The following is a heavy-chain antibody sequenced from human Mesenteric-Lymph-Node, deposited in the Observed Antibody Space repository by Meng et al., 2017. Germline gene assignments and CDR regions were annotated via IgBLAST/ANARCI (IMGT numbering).Heavy chain of an antibody. J-gene: IGHJ4*02. D-gene: IGHD3-10*01. CDR3: ARGGATPMIIKY. Sequence: QVQLKQWGAEVLKPSETLSLTCAAYGGSLSGYYWSWIRQPPGKGREWMGEVYHNGVTKYSPSLRSRVVISIDTSKNQFSLNLRSVSAADTAMYYCARGGATPMIIKYWGPGTLVTVSS. V-gene: IGHV4-34*02. CDR2: VYHNGVT. CDR1: GGSLSGYY.